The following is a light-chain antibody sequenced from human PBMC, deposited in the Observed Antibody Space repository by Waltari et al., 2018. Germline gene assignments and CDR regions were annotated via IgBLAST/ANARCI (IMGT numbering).Light chain of an antibody. J-gene: IGKJ1*01. V-gene: IGKV3-20*01. Sequence: EIVLTQSPGTLSLSPGERATLSCRASQSVGKYLAWYQQKPGQAPRLLIYDASKRATGIPDRFSGSGSGTDFSLTISRLEPEDFAVYYCQKYVSLPATFGQGTNVEIK. CDR1: QSVGKY. CDR2: DAS. CDR3: QKYVSLPAT.